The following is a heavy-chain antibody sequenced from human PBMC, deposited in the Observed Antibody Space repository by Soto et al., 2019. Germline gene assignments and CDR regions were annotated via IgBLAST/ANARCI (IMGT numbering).Heavy chain of an antibody. J-gene: IGHJ3*02. V-gene: IGHV1-8*01. CDR3: ARARGSDAFYI. CDR1: GYTFTSYD. Sequence: QVQLVQSGAEVKKPGASVKVSCKASGYTFTSYDINWVRQATGQGLEWMGWMNPNSGNTGYAQKFQGRVTMTKNNSKSKAYMEQSSLRSEYTAVYYCARARGSDAFYIWGQGTMVTVSS. D-gene: IGHD3-10*01. CDR2: MNPNSGNT.